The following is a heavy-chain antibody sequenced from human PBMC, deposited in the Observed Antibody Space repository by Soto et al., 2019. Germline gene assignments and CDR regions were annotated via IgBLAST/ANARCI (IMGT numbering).Heavy chain of an antibody. CDR1: GFTFSTYD. V-gene: IGHV3-21*01. Sequence: GGSLRLSCVASGFTFSTYDMSWVRQAPGKGLEWVSSINRASIYIYYADSVRGRFTISRDNAKNSLYLQMDSLRVEDTAVYYCARRTVTTYHYFYYWVQGTLVTVSS. J-gene: IGHJ4*02. CDR2: INRASIYI. CDR3: ARRTVTTYHYFYY. D-gene: IGHD4-17*01.